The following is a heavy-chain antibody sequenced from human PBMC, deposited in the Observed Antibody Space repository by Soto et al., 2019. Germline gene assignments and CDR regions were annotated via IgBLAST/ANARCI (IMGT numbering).Heavy chain of an antibody. CDR1: GYTFTSYA. Sequence: ASVKVSCKASGYTFTSYAMHWVRQAPGQRLEWMGWINAGNGNTKYSQKFQGRVTITRDTSASTAYMELSSLRSEDTAVYYCARVDSGSYYLPFDYWGQGTLVTVSS. CDR2: INAGNGNT. D-gene: IGHD1-26*01. V-gene: IGHV1-3*01. CDR3: ARVDSGSYYLPFDY. J-gene: IGHJ4*02.